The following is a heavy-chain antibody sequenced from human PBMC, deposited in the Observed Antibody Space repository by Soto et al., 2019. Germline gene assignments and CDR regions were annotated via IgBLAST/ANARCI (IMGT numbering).Heavy chain of an antibody. CDR1: GGSVSGSYYY. Sequence: PSETLSLTCAVSGGSVSGSYYYWAWLRQSPGKGPEWIGSVFHTGFTSYNPSLESRVSMSIDTSKDQFSLKLKSVTAADTALYFCARQRTSVVTQAYFDVWGPGSLVTVSS. D-gene: IGHD2-21*02. J-gene: IGHJ4*02. CDR3: ARQRTSVVTQAYFDV. CDR2: VFHTGFT. V-gene: IGHV4-39*01.